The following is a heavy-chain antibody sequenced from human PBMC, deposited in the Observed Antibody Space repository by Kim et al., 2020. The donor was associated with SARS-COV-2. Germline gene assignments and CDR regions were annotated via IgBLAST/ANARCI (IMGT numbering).Heavy chain of an antibody. CDR2: IYYSGSA. J-gene: IGHJ6*01. V-gene: IGHV4-59*01. D-gene: IGHD3-10*01. CDR1: GGSISSYY. Sequence: SETLSLTCTVSGGSISSYYWSWIRQPPGKGLEWIGYIYYSGSANYNPSLKSRVSISVDTSKNQFSLKLNSVTAADTAVYYCARGRFTMIRGVISYYFGM. CDR3: ARGRFTMIRGVISYYFGM.